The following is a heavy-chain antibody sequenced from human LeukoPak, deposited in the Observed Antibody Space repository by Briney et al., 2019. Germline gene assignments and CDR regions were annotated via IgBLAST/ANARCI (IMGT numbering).Heavy chain of an antibody. J-gene: IGHJ6*03. V-gene: IGHV3-23*01. D-gene: IGHD5-24*01. Sequence: GGSLRLSCAASGFTFSSYAMSWVRQAPGKGLEWGSAISGSASSTYYADSVKGRFTISRDNSKNTLALQMNSLTAEDTAVYYCARDGYSNYFYIDVWGKGTTVTVSS. CDR3: ARDGYSNYFYIDV. CDR2: ISGSASST. CDR1: GFTFSSYA.